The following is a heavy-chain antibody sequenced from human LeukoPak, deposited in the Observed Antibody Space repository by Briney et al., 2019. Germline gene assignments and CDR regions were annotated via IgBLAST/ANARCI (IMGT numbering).Heavy chain of an antibody. CDR2: IHYSGGT. V-gene: IGHV4-59*01. CDR1: GRSLSSYY. J-gene: IGHJ3*02. Sequence: SQTLSLTCTVSGRSLSSYYWSWIRQPPGKGLEWIGYIHYSGGTNFHPSLKSRVTISVDPSKNQSSLRLSSVTAADSAVYYCGRFHKRYNWDDRDAFDTWGEGTIVAVSS. D-gene: IGHD1-20*01. CDR3: GRFHKRYNWDDRDAFDT.